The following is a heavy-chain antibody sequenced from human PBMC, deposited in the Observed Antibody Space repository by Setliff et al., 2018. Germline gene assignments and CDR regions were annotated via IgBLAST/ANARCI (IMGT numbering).Heavy chain of an antibody. CDR3: VRGRNIAARLLDS. Sequence: PSETLSLTCAAYGGTFSDYYWTWIRQPPGKGLEWIGEINHRGSTNYNPSLKRRVTISVDKSTNQFSLKLNSVTAADTAVYYCVRGRNIAARLLDSWGQGTLVTVSS. CDR2: INHRGST. CDR1: GGTFSDYY. D-gene: IGHD6-6*01. V-gene: IGHV4-34*01. J-gene: IGHJ4*02.